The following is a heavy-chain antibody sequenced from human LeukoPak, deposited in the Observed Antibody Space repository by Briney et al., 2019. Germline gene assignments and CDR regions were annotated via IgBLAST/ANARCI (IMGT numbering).Heavy chain of an antibody. CDR2: ISAYNGNT. Sequence: GASVKVSCKASGYTFTSSGISWVRQAPGQGLEWMGWISAYNGNTNYAQKLQGRVTMTTDTSTSTAYMELRSLRSDDTAVYYCAREFTMVRGVTTSPYYYMDVWGKGTTVTVSS. CDR3: AREFTMVRGVTTSPYYYMDV. J-gene: IGHJ6*03. V-gene: IGHV1-18*01. CDR1: GYTFTSSG. D-gene: IGHD3-10*01.